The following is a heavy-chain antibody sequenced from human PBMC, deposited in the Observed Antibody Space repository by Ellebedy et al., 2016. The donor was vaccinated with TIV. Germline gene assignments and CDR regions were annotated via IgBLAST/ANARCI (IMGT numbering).Heavy chain of an antibody. CDR2: IKEDGSEK. J-gene: IGHJ4*02. Sequence: PGGSLRLSCAASGFTVSRYWMSWVRQAPGKGLEWVANIKEDGSEKYYVDSVKGRFTISTDNAKNSLYLQMNSLRAEDTAVYYCARELGSGSWGGFDYWGQGTLVTVSS. D-gene: IGHD3-10*01. CDR1: GFTVSRYW. CDR3: ARELGSGSWGGFDY. V-gene: IGHV3-7*01.